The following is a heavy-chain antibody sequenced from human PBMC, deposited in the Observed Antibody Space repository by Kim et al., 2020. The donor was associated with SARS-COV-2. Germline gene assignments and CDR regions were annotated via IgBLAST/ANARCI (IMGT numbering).Heavy chain of an antibody. Sequence: NYNPSLKSRVTISVDTSKNQFSLKLSSVTAADTAVYYCARMGYFDWSNQYWGQGTLVTVSS. V-gene: IGHV4-34*01. CDR3: ARMGYFDWSNQY. D-gene: IGHD3-9*01. J-gene: IGHJ4*02.